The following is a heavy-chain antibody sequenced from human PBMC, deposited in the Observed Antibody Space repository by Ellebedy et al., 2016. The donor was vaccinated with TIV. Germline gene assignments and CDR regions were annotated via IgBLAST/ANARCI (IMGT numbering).Heavy chain of an antibody. CDR2: IVVGSGNT. V-gene: IGHV1-58*02. D-gene: IGHD2-2*01. J-gene: IGHJ6*02. Sequence: ASVKVSCKASGFTFTSSAMQWVRQARGQRLEWIGWIVVGSGNTNYAQKFQERVTITRNMSISTAYMELSRLRSDDTAVYYCARERAAGYCSSTSCYSVSGDYYYGMDVWGQGTTVTVSS. CDR3: ARERAAGYCSSTSCYSVSGDYYYGMDV. CDR1: GFTFTSSA.